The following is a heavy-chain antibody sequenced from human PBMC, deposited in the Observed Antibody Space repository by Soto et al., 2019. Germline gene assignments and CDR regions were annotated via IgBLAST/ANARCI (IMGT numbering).Heavy chain of an antibody. Sequence: SETLSLTCAVYGGSFSGYYWSWIRQPPGKGLEWIGEINHSGSTNYNPSLKSRVTISVDTSKNQFSLKLSSVTAADTAVYYCARGKTVTTRYPSYYYYGMDVWGQGTTVT. D-gene: IGHD4-4*01. CDR3: ARGKTVTTRYPSYYYYGMDV. CDR1: GGSFSGYY. CDR2: INHSGST. V-gene: IGHV4-34*01. J-gene: IGHJ6*02.